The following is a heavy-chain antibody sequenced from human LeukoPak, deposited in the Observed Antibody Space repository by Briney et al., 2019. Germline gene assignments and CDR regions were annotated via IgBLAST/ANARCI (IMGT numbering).Heavy chain of an antibody. CDR3: ARAHRSITMVRGVISV. J-gene: IGHJ6*04. CDR2: ISGSGGST. CDR1: GFTFSSYG. D-gene: IGHD3-10*01. V-gene: IGHV3-23*01. Sequence: GGSLRLSCAASGFTFSSYGMSWVRQAPGKGLEWVSAISGSGGSTYYADSVKGRFTISRDNAKNSLYLQMNSLRAEDTAVYYCARAHRSITMVRGVISVWGKGTTVTISS.